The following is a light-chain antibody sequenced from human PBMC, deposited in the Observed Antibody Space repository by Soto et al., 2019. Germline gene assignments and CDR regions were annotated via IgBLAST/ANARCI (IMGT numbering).Light chain of an antibody. CDR2: LEGSGSY. CDR3: ETFDSNTHTV. V-gene: IGLV4-60*02. J-gene: IGLJ3*02. CDR1: SGHSSYI. Sequence: QSVLTQSSSASASLGSSVKLTCTLSSGHSSYIIAWHQQQPGKAPRYLMKLEGSGSYNKGSGVPDRFSGSSSGADRYLTISNLQFEDEADYYCETFDSNTHTVFGGGTKLTVL.